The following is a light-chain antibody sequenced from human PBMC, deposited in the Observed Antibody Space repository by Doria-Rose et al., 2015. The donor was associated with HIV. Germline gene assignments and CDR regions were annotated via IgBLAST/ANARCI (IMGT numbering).Light chain of an antibody. Sequence: DIRMTQSPSSLSASVGDRVTITCQASQDIRNFLNWYQQKPGTAPKVLIFGASNLQPGVPSEFSGSGSGTEFTLTISSLQPEDVATYYCQQYHSVPLTFGGGTKV. V-gene: IGKV1-33*01. CDR3: QQYHSVPLT. CDR1: QDIRNF. J-gene: IGKJ4*01. CDR2: GAS.